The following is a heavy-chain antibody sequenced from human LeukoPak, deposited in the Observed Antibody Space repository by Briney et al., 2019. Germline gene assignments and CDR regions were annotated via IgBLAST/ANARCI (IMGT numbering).Heavy chain of an antibody. CDR1: GYSFTNYW. CDR3: ARHGRCGGDCYSDY. CDR2: IDPSDSYI. Sequence: PGESLKISCKGSGYSFTNYWISLVRQMPGKGLEWMGRIDPSDSYINYSPSFQGHVTISVDKSINTAYLQWSSLKASDTAMFYCARHGRCGGDCYSDYWGQGTLITVSS. D-gene: IGHD2-21*02. V-gene: IGHV5-10-1*01. J-gene: IGHJ4*02.